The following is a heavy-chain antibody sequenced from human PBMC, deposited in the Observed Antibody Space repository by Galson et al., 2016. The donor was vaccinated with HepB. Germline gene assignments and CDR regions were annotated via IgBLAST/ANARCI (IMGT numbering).Heavy chain of an antibody. Sequence: SLRLSCAASGFTFSNFALNWVRQTPDKGLEWVASLSYDGANKYYADSVKGRFTISRDNSKNTLFLQMNSLRAEDTAVYYCARSGRRFCSSDDCYAFDYWGQGALVTVSS. CDR3: ARSGRRFCSSDDCYAFDY. CDR1: GFTFSNFA. CDR2: LSYDGANK. D-gene: IGHD2-2*01. J-gene: IGHJ4*02. V-gene: IGHV3-30-3*01.